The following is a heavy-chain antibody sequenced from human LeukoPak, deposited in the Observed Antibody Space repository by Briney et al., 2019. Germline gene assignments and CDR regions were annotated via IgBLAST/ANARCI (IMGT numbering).Heavy chain of an antibody. CDR1: GFMFSGYW. J-gene: IGHJ6*03. CDR2: IDNDGNGI. Sequence: PGGSLRLSCAASGFMFSGYWMHWVRQGPEKGLELVSRIDNDGNGIIYADSVKGRFTTSRYSAKNTLYLQMSSLRVEDTAVYYCATGGGWEPSSGVVTHIDVWGKGTTVTVSS. V-gene: IGHV3-74*01. D-gene: IGHD3-3*01. CDR3: ATGGGWEPSSGVVTHIDV.